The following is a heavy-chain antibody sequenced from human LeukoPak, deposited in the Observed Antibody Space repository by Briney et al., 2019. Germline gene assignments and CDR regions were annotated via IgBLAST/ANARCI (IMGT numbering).Heavy chain of an antibody. D-gene: IGHD4-17*01. J-gene: IGHJ2*01. Sequence: PSETLSLTCTVPGGSISSYNWSWIRQPPGKGLEWIGYIYYSGSTNYNPSLKSRVTISVDTSKNQFSLKLSSVTAADTAVYYCVRAFYGDYVWYFDLWGRGTLVTVSS. CDR2: IYYSGST. CDR1: GGSISSYN. CDR3: VRAFYGDYVWYFDL. V-gene: IGHV4-59*01.